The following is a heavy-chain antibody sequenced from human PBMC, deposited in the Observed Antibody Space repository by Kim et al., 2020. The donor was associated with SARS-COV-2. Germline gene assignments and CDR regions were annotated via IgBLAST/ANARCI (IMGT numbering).Heavy chain of an antibody. CDR3: TTDYERIGGLCDGETCYPASL. Sequence: GGSLRLSCAASGFTFTKVWLSWVRQAPGKGLEWVGRIRSKVDGGTADYAAPVKGRFTISRDDSKNTLYLQMNGLRAEDTAFYHCTTDYERIGGLCDGETCYPASLWGQGTLVIVSS. CDR2: IRSKVDGGTA. CDR1: GFTFTKVW. D-gene: IGHD2-21*01. J-gene: IGHJ4*02. V-gene: IGHV3-15*01.